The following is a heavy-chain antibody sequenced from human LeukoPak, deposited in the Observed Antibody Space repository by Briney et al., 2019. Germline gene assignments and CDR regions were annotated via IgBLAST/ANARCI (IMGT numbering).Heavy chain of an antibody. Sequence: GGSLRLSCAASGFTFSSYAMSWVRQAPGKGPEWVSAISGSGGSTYYADSVKGRFTISRDNSKNTLYLQMNSLRAEDTAVYYCAKWDYDSSGYFDYWGQGTLVTVSS. CDR1: GFTFSSYA. J-gene: IGHJ4*02. D-gene: IGHD3-22*01. CDR3: AKWDYDSSGYFDY. V-gene: IGHV3-23*01. CDR2: ISGSGGST.